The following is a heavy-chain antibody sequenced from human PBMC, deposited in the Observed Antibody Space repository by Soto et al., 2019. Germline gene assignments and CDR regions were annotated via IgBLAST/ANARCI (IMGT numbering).Heavy chain of an antibody. CDR1: GFTFSNYI. V-gene: IGHV3-23*01. Sequence: EVQLLESGGGLVQPGGSLRLSCAASGFTFSNYIMNWVRQAPGKGLEWVSGTSSSGSTVYKDSVNGRFTGSRDNSKNTLYLEMNSLRGEDTAVYYCANGWMDIWGQGTPVTVSS. CDR3: ANGWMDI. CDR2: TSSSGST. J-gene: IGHJ6*02.